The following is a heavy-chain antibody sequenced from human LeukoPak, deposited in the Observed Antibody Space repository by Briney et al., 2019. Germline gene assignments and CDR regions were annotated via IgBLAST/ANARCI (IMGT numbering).Heavy chain of an antibody. CDR2: ITSSSSPI. Sequence: GESLRLSCAASGFTFSSYSMNWVRQAPGKGLEWVSTITSSSSPIYYADSVRGRFTISRDNAKNLVYLQMNSLRVEDTAVYYCAREGQRLDYGMDVWGKGTTVTVSS. V-gene: IGHV3-21*01. D-gene: IGHD6-25*01. J-gene: IGHJ6*04. CDR3: AREGQRLDYGMDV. CDR1: GFTFSSYS.